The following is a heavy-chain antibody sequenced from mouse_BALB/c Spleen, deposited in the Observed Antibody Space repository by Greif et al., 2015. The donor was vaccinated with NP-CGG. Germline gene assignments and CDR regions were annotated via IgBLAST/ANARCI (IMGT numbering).Heavy chain of an antibody. V-gene: IGHV1-7*01. Sequence: QVQLQQPGAELAKPGASVKMSCKASGYTFTSYWMHWVKQRPGQGLEWIGYINPSTGYTEYNQKFKDKATLTADKSSSTAYMQLSSLTSEDAAVYYCARRGAYYRRDFDYWGQGTTLTVSS. D-gene: IGHD2-12*01. CDR2: INPSTGYT. CDR3: ARRGAYYRRDFDY. J-gene: IGHJ2*01. CDR1: GYTFTSYW.